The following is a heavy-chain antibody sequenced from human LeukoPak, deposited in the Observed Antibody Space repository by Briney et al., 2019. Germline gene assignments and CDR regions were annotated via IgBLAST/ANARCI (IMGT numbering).Heavy chain of an antibody. CDR2: IYYSGST. CDR3: ALTSYYDSSGYYYDGVDY. J-gene: IGHJ4*02. CDR1: GGSISSYY. V-gene: IGHV4-59*08. D-gene: IGHD3-22*01. Sequence: ASETLSLTCTVSGGSISSYYWNWIRQPPGKGLEWIGYIYYSGSTNYNPSLKSRVTISVDTSKNQFSLKLSSVTAADTAVYYCALTSYYDSSGYYYDGVDYWGQGTLVTVSS.